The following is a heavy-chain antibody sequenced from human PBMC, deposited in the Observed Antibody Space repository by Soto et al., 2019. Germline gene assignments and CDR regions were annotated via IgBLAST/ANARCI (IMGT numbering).Heavy chain of an antibody. D-gene: IGHD3-10*01. CDR2: INPNSGGT. CDR1: GYTFTGYY. J-gene: IGHJ1*01. CDR3: ARVLKGPEWVRGVIMVGGTEYFQH. V-gene: IGHV1-2*02. Sequence: ASVKVSCKASGYTFTGYYMHWVRQAPGQGLEWMGWINPNSGGTNYAQKFQGRVTMTRDTSISTAYMELSRLRSDDTAVYYCARVLKGPEWVRGVIMVGGTEYFQHWGQGTLVTVSS.